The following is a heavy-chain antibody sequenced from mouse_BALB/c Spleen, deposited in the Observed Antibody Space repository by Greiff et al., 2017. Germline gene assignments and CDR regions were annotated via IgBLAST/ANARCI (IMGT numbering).Heavy chain of an antibody. CDR1: GFSLTGYG. J-gene: IGHJ4*01. CDR2: IWGDGST. V-gene: IGHV2-6-7*01. Sequence: VKLMESGPGLVAPSQSLSITCTVSGFSLTGYGVNWVRQPPGKGLEWLGMIWGDGSTDYNSALKSRLSISKDNSKSQVFLKMNSLQTDDTARYYCARTGTLYYYAMDYWGQGTSVTVSS. D-gene: IGHD4-1*01. CDR3: ARTGTLYYYAMDY.